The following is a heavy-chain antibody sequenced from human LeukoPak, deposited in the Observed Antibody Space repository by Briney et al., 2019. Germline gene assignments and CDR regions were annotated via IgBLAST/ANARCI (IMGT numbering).Heavy chain of an antibody. J-gene: IGHJ5*02. Sequence: SETLSLTCAVYGGSFSGYYWSWIRQPPGKGLEWIGEINHSGSTNYNPSLKSRVTISVDTSKNQFSLKLSSVTAADTAVYYCARDGEYYGSGSSTWGQGTLVTVSS. D-gene: IGHD3-10*01. CDR2: INHSGST. CDR3: ARDGEYYGSGSST. CDR1: GGSFSGYY. V-gene: IGHV4-34*01.